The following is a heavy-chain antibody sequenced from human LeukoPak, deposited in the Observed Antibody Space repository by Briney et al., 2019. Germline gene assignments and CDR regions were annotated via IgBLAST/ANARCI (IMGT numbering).Heavy chain of an antibody. CDR3: AKELDVDTAEGGY. Sequence: GRSLRLSCAASGFTFSSYAMHRVRQAPGKGLEWVAVISYDGSNKYYADSVKGRFTISRDNSKNTLYLQMNSLRAEDTAVYYCAKELDVDTAEGGYWGQGTLVTVSS. CDR2: ISYDGSNK. D-gene: IGHD5-18*01. V-gene: IGHV3-30-3*01. J-gene: IGHJ4*02. CDR1: GFTFSSYA.